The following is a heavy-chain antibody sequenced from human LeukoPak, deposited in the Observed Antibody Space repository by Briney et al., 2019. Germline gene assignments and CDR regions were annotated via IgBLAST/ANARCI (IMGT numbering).Heavy chain of an antibody. CDR1: GFTYCRYA. D-gene: IGHD6-19*01. V-gene: IGHV3-23*01. Sequence: GGSLILFCGASGFTYCRYAMSWVRHAPGEGLEWVSAISGSGGSTYYADSVKGRFTISRDNSKNTLYLQMNSLRAEDTAVYYCAKDRVGSGWYYYYYGMDVWGKGTTVTVSS. CDR3: AKDRVGSGWYYYYYGMDV. CDR2: ISGSGGST. J-gene: IGHJ6*04.